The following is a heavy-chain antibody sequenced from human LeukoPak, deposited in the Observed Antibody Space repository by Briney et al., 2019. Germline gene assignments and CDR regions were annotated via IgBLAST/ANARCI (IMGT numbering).Heavy chain of an antibody. Sequence: SETLSLTCTVSGGSISSGSYYWSWIRQPAGKGLEWIGRIYTTGSTDYNPSLKSRVTISVDTSKNQFSLKLSSVTAADTAVYYCARQTGSYSGFDYWGQGTLVTVSS. CDR1: GGSISSGSYY. J-gene: IGHJ4*02. CDR2: IYTTGST. CDR3: ARQTGSYSGFDY. D-gene: IGHD1-26*01. V-gene: IGHV4-61*02.